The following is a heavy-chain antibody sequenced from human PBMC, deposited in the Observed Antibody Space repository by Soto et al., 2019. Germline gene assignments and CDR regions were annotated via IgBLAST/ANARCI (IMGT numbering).Heavy chain of an antibody. J-gene: IGHJ6*02. CDR2: IIGSGGST. CDR1: GFTFTSYA. V-gene: IGHV3-23*01. D-gene: IGHD1-26*01. Sequence: GGSLRLSCAASGFTFTSYAMTWVRQAPGKGLEWVSAIIGSGGSTYYADSVKGRFTISRDNSKNSLYLQMNSLRAEDTAVYYCAKDLGIVGAPYYYYGMDVWGQGTTVTVSS. CDR3: AKDLGIVGAPYYYYGMDV.